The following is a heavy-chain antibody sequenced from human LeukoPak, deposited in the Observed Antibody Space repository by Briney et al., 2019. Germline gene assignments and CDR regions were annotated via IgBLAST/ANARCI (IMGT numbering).Heavy chain of an antibody. Sequence: SETLSLTCAVSGGSISSYYWSWIRQPPGKGLEWIGYIYYSGSTNYNPSLKSRVTISVDTSKNQFSLKLSSVTAADTAVYYCARLGTITMVRGVRKSYYYYMDVWGKGTKVTISS. CDR3: ARLGTITMVRGVRKSYYYYMDV. J-gene: IGHJ6*03. CDR2: IYYSGST. CDR1: GGSISSYY. D-gene: IGHD3-10*01. V-gene: IGHV4-59*01.